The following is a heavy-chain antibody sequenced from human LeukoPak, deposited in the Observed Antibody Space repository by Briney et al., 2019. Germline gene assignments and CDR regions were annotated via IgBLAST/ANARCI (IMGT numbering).Heavy chain of an antibody. V-gene: IGHV3-66*01. CDR2: IYTDGNT. CDR1: GFTVSSNY. CDR3: ARDHYGLTSYPNP. Sequence: LGGSLRLSCAASGFTVSSNYMSWVRQAPGKGLEWVSVIYTDGNTYYADSVKGRFIMSRDNSKNTLYLQMNSLRAEDTAVYYCARDHYGLTSYPNPWGRELWSPSPQ. J-gene: IGHJ5*02. D-gene: IGHD3-10*01.